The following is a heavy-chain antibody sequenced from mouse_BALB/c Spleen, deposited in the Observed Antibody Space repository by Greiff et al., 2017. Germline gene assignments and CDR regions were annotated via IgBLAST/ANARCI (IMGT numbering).Heavy chain of an antibody. CDR1: GFTFSSYA. V-gene: IGHV5-9-1*01. CDR2: ISSGGSYT. D-gene: IGHD2-4*01. J-gene: IGHJ4*01. CDR3: ARRDDYACAVDY. Sequence: EVMLVESGGGLVKPGGSLKFSCAASGFTFSSYAMSWVRQTPEKRLEWVATISSGGSYTYYPDSVKGRFTISRDNAKNTLYLQMSSLRSEDTAMYYCARRDDYACAVDYWGQGTSVTVSS.